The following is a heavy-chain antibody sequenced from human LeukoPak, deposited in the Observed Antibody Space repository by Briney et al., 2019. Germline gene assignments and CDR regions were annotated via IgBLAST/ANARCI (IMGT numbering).Heavy chain of an antibody. CDR2: TSWDGGST. V-gene: IGHV3-43*01. D-gene: IGHD2-15*01. J-gene: IGHJ6*03. Sequence: GGSLRLSCAASGFTFDDYTMHWVRQAPGKGLEWVSLTSWDGGSTYYADSVKGRFTISRDNSKNSLYLQMNSLRAEDTAVYYCAKEGRSGGYYYYYYMDVWGKGTTVTISS. CDR1: GFTFDDYT. CDR3: AKEGRSGGYYYYYYMDV.